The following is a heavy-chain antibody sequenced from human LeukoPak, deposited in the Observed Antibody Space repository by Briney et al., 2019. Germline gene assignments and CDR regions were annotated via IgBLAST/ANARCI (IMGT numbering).Heavy chain of an antibody. CDR1: GGSISSYY. Sequence: SETLSLTCTVSGGSISSYYWSWIRQPPGKGLEWIGYIYYSGSTNYNPSLKSRVTISVDTSTNQFSLKLSSVTAADTAVYYCAVSYGSGPYYYYGMDVWGQGTTVTVSS. CDR3: AVSYGSGPYYYYGMDV. V-gene: IGHV4-59*08. J-gene: IGHJ6*02. CDR2: IYYSGST. D-gene: IGHD3-10*01.